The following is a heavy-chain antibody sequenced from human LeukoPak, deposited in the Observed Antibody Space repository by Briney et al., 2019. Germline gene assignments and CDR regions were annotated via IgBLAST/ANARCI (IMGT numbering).Heavy chain of an antibody. V-gene: IGHV1-69*13. CDR1: GGSFRAIG. CDR3: AAEPTSLAPDYYYDMDV. D-gene: IGHD1-14*01. Sequence: ASVKVSCKASGGSFRAIGISWVRQAPGKGLEWMGGIIPIFATTNYAQKFQGRVTITADESTSTAYMELNNLRSEDTAVYFCAAEPTSLAPDYYYDMDVWGKGTTVTVS. J-gene: IGHJ6*03. CDR2: IIPIFATT.